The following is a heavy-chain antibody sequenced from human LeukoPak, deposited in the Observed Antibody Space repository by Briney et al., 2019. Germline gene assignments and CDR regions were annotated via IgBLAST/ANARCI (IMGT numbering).Heavy chain of an antibody. D-gene: IGHD3-10*01. J-gene: IGHJ6*03. V-gene: IGHV3-11*04. Sequence: GGSLRLSCAASGFTFSDYYMSWIRQAPGKGLEWVSYISSSGSIIYYAASVKGRFTISRDNAKNSLYLQMNSLRAEDTAVYYCARDRIPGFGELFPPYYYYYVDVWGKGTTVTVSS. CDR2: ISSSGSII. CDR1: GFTFSDYY. CDR3: ARDRIPGFGELFPPYYYYYVDV.